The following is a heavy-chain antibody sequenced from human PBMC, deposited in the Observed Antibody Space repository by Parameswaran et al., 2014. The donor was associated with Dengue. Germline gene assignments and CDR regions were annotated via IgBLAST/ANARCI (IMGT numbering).Heavy chain of an antibody. CDR3: ARGYCSGGSCYSGMDV. CDR2: LLQWEH. J-gene: IGHJ6*02. D-gene: IGHD2-15*01. Sequence: VRQGSREGTGVDWVYLLQWEHQLQPLLKSRVTISVDTSKNQFSLKLSSVTAADTAVYYCARGYCSGGSCYSGMDVWGQGTTVTVSS. V-gene: IGHV4-59*01.